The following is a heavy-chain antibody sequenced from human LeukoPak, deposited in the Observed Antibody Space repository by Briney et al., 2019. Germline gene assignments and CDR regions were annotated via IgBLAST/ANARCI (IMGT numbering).Heavy chain of an antibody. CDR1: GFTFSSYE. V-gene: IGHV3-48*03. CDR2: ISSSGSTI. CDR3: ARGFRRSDY. Sequence: PGGSLRLSCAASGFTFSSYEMNWVRQAPGKGLEWVSYISSSGSTIYYADSVKGRFTISRDSAKNSLYLQMNSLRAEDTAVYYCARGFRRSDYWGQGTLVTVSS. J-gene: IGHJ4*02.